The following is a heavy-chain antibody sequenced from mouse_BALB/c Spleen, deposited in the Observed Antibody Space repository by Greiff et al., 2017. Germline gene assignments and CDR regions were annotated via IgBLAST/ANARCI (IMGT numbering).Heavy chain of an antibody. J-gene: IGHJ4*01. CDR1: GFNIKDTY. Sequence: EVQRVESGAELVKPGASVKLSCTASGFNIKDTYMHWVKQRPEQGLEWIGRIDPANGNTEYDPKFQGKATITADTSSNTAYLQLSSLTSEDTAVYYCARYDYAMDYWGQGTSVTVSS. CDR2: IDPANGNT. CDR3: ARYDYAMDY. V-gene: IGHV14-3*02.